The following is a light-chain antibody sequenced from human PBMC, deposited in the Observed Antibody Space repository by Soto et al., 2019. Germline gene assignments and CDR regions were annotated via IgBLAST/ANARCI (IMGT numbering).Light chain of an antibody. CDR3: NSYTTTNPFV. Sequence: QSVLTQPASVSGSPGQAITVSCSGTSSDIGAHNFVSWYQQHPGKAPKLIIYEVINRPSGVSDRFSGSKSGNTASLTISGLQSEDEADYYCNSYTTTNPFVFGSGTKVTVL. V-gene: IGLV2-14*03. J-gene: IGLJ1*01. CDR1: SSDIGAHNF. CDR2: EVI.